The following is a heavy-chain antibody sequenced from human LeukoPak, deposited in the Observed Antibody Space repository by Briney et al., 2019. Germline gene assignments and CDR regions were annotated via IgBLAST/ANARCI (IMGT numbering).Heavy chain of an antibody. D-gene: IGHD5-18*01. CDR1: GFTFSSYE. V-gene: IGHV3-48*03. J-gene: IGHJ4*02. CDR3: AREWIQLWFDY. CDR2: ISSSGSTI. Sequence: GGSLRLSCAASGFTFSSYEMNWVRQAPGKGLEWVSYISSSGSTIYYADSVKGRFTISRDNAKNSLYLQMNSLRAEDTAVYYCAREWIQLWFDYWGQGTLVTVSS.